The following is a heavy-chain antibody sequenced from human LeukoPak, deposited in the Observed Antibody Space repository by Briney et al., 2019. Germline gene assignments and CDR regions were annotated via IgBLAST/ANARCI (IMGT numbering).Heavy chain of an antibody. CDR2: IIPIFGTA. V-gene: IGHV1-69*01. CDR1: GGTFSSYA. Sequence: SVKVSCKASGGTFSSYAISWVRQAPGQGLEWMGGIIPIFGTANYAQKFQGRVTITADESTSTAYMELSSLKSEDTAVYYCARGLEGSVAGTDYWGQGTQVTASS. CDR3: ARGLEGSVAGTDY. J-gene: IGHJ4*02. D-gene: IGHD6-19*01.